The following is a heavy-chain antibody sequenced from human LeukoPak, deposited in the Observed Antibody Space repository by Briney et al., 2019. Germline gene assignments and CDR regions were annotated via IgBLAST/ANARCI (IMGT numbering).Heavy chain of an antibody. Sequence: SETLSLTCAVYGGSFSGYYWSWIRQPPGKGLEWIGEINHSGSTNCNPSLKSRVTISVDTSKNQFSLKLSSVTAADTAVYYCARYRTYGDFKYYYYGMDVWGQGTTVTVSS. CDR2: INHSGST. CDR3: ARYRTYGDFKYYYYGMDV. D-gene: IGHD4-17*01. V-gene: IGHV4-34*01. J-gene: IGHJ6*02. CDR1: GGSFSGYY.